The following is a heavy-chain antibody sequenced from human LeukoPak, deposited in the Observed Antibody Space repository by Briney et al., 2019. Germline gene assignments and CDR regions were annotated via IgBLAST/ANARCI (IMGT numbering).Heavy chain of an antibody. CDR1: GYTFTSYG. V-gene: IGHV1-18*01. D-gene: IGHD3-9*01. Sequence: GASVKVSCKTSGYTFTSYGISWVRQAPGQGLEWMGWISPYNGNTKYIQKFQGRVTMTTDTSTSTAYMEVRSLRSDDTAVYYCARSPDAVYDILTGYYFANAVWFDPWGQGTLVTVSS. CDR3: ARSPDAVYDILTGYYFANAVWFDP. J-gene: IGHJ5*02. CDR2: ISPYNGNT.